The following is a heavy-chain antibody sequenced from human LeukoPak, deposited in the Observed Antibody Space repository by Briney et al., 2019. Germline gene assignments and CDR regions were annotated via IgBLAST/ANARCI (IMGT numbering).Heavy chain of an antibody. CDR1: GFTFSSYG. V-gene: IGHV3-30*18. Sequence: PGRSLRLSCAAPGFTFSSYGMHWVRQAPGKGLEWVAVISYDGSNKYYADSVKGRFTISRDNSKNTLYLQMNSLRAEDTAVYYCAKEIFSPRHGMDVWGKGTTVTVSS. D-gene: IGHD2-15*01. CDR3: AKEIFSPRHGMDV. J-gene: IGHJ6*04. CDR2: ISYDGSNK.